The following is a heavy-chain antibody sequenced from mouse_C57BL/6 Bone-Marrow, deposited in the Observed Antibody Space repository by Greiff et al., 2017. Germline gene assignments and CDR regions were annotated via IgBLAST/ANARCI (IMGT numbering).Heavy chain of an antibody. CDR2: IDPENGDT. Sequence: EVKLQESGAELVRPGASVKLSCTASGFNIKDDYMHWVKQRPEQGLEWIGWIDPENGDTEYASKFQGKATITADTSSNTAYLQLSSLTSEDTAVYYCTHSIGGFDYWGQGTTLTGSS. V-gene: IGHV14-4*01. CDR1: GFNIKDDY. CDR3: THSIGGFDY. D-gene: IGHD2-10*02. J-gene: IGHJ2*01.